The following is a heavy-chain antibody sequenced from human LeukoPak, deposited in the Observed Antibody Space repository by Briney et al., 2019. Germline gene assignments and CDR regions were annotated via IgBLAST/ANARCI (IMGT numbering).Heavy chain of an antibody. J-gene: IGHJ5*02. D-gene: IGHD3-3*01. Sequence: SETLSLTCTVSGGSISSSSYYWGWIRQPPGKGLEWIGSIYYSGSTYYNPSLKSRVTISVDTSKNQFSLKLSSVTAADTAVYYCARGRVAYYDFWSGSGRGGWFDPWGQGTLVTVSS. CDR2: IYYSGST. CDR3: ARGRVAYYDFWSGSGRGGWFDP. V-gene: IGHV4-39*07. CDR1: GGSISSSSYY.